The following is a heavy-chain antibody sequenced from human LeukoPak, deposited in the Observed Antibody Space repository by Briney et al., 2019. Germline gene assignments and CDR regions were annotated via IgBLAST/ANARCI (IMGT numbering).Heavy chain of an antibody. D-gene: IGHD1-26*01. CDR2: ISSSGSTI. V-gene: IGHV3-11*01. CDR1: GFTFSDYY. J-gene: IGHJ4*02. Sequence: GGSLRLSCGASGFTFSDYYMSWIRQAPGKGLEWVSYISSSGSTIYYADSVKGRFTISRDSAKNSLYLQMNSLRAEDTAVYCCASSLGWELPFDYWGQGTLVTVSS. CDR3: ASSLGWELPFDY.